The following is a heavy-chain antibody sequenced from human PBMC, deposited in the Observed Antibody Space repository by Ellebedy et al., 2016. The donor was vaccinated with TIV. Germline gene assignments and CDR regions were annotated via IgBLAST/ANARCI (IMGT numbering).Heavy chain of an antibody. Sequence: GSLRLSCTVSNYSISSGSSWGWIRPPPGKGLEWIGSIYHIGSTYYNPSLKSRVTISVDTSKNQLYLKLSSVTAADTAVYYCASGYYDTLTGSTGGDFDSWGQGTLVTVSS. CDR1: NYSISSGSS. CDR2: IYHIGST. V-gene: IGHV4-38-2*02. J-gene: IGHJ4*02. CDR3: ASGYYDTLTGSTGGDFDS. D-gene: IGHD3-9*01.